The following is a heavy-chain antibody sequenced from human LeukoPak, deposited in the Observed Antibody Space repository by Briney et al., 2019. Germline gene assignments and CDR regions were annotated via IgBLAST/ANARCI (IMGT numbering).Heavy chain of an antibody. J-gene: IGHJ3*02. V-gene: IGHV3-23*01. CDR1: GFTFSSYG. CDR2: ITGSGRGT. Sequence: GRSLRLSCAASGFTFSSYGMHWVRQAPGKGLEWVSSITGSGRGTYYADSVKGRFSVSRDNSQNTVFLHISSLRADDTALYYCSKDPNGDYVGAFDMWGPGTMVTVSS. D-gene: IGHD4-17*01. CDR3: SKDPNGDYVGAFDM.